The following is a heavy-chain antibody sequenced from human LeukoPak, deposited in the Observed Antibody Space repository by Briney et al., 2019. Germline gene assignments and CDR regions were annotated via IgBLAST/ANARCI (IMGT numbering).Heavy chain of an antibody. V-gene: IGHV3-30-3*01. CDR1: GFTFSTYA. CDR3: ATHTGELAYCSSTSCYRVPFDY. CDR2: ISYDGSHK. J-gene: IGHJ4*02. Sequence: PGTSLRLSCAASGFTFSTYAMHWVRQAPGKGLEWVAVISYDGSHKYYADSVKGRFTISRDNSKNMLYLQMNSLRAEDTAVYYCATHTGELAYCSSTSCYRVPFDYWGQGTLVTVSS. D-gene: IGHD2-2*01.